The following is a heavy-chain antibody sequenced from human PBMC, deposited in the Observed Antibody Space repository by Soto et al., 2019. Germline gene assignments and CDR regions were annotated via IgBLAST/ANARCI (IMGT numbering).Heavy chain of an antibody. V-gene: IGHV4-61*05. CDR2: IYYSGST. J-gene: IGHJ5*02. CDR3: ARLVWSYGTWFDP. Sequence: SETLSLTCTVSGGSITTSSYFWGWIRQPPGKGLEWIGYIYYSGSTNYNPSLKSRVTISVDTSKNQFSLKLSSVTAADTAVYYCARLVWSYGTWFDPWGQGTLVTVSS. CDR1: GGSITTSSYF. D-gene: IGHD5-18*01.